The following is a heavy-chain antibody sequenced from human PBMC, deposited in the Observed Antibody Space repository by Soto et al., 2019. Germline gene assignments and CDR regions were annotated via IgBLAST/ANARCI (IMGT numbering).Heavy chain of an antibody. CDR3: ARAYCGGDCYWDGGYYYGMDV. D-gene: IGHD2-21*02. J-gene: IGHJ6*02. V-gene: IGHV3-30-3*01. Sequence: APGKGLEWVAVISYDGSNKYYADSVKGRFTISRDNSKNTLYLQMNSLRAEDTAVYYCARAYCGGDCYWDGGYYYGMDVWGQGTTVTVSS. CDR2: ISYDGSNK.